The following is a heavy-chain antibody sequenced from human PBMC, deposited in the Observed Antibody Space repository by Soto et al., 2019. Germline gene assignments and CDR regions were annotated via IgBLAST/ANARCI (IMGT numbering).Heavy chain of an antibody. CDR2: INAANDDT. CDR3: TIFHSNGMHV. CDR1: GYNFIAYA. D-gene: IGHD3-3*01. Sequence: QVQLAQSGAEVKKPGASVKISCKASGYNFIAYALHWVRQAPGQRPEWMGWINAANDDTKYSQNFQGRVTMTADTSANTRYLEMRSLKFDDTAFYYCTIFHSNGMHVWGQGTTVTVSS. V-gene: IGHV1-3*01. J-gene: IGHJ6*02.